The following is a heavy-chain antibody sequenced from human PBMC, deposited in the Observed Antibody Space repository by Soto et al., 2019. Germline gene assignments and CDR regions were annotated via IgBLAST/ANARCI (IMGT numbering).Heavy chain of an antibody. J-gene: IGHJ4*02. Sequence: SETLSLTCDVSGDSLTNNHWRSWVRQAPGKGLEWIGEIWHTGRPNYNPSLKSRVAISIDKSKNQFSLKLSSVTAADTAVYYCVRDSRTGCSSINCYMHWGQGTLVTVSS. CDR1: GDSLTNNHW. CDR2: IWHTGRP. CDR3: VRDSRTGCSSINCYMH. V-gene: IGHV4-4*02. D-gene: IGHD2-15*01.